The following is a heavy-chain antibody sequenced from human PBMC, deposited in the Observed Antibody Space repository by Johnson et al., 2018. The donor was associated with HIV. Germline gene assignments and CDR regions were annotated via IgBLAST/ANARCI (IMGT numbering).Heavy chain of an antibody. D-gene: IGHD3-10*01. Sequence: QVQLVESGGGLVKPGGSLRLSCAASGFSFSDYYMSWIRQAPGKGLEWVSYISGSGTNIYYADSVKGRFTISRDNAKKSLFLQMNSLRAEDTAVYYCARASYYYGSSHIWGQGTMVTVSS. CDR2: ISGSGTNI. CDR1: GFSFSDYY. J-gene: IGHJ3*02. V-gene: IGHV3-11*04. CDR3: ARASYYYGSSHI.